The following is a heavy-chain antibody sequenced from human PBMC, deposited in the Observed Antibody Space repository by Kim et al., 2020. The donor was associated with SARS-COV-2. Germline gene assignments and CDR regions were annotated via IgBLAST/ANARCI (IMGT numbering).Heavy chain of an antibody. CDR1: GFTFSSYS. CDR3: ARGVEMATIITFFDY. J-gene: IGHJ4*02. Sequence: GGSLRPSCAASGFTFSSYSMNWVRQAPGKGLEWVSSISSSSSYIYYADSVKGRFTISRDNAKNSLYLQMNSLRAEDTAVYYCARGVEMATIITFFDYWGQGTLVTVSS. CDR2: ISSSSSYI. V-gene: IGHV3-21*01. D-gene: IGHD5-12*01.